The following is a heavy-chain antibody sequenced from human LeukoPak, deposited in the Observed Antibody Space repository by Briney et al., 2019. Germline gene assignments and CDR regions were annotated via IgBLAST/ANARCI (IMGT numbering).Heavy chain of an antibody. CDR1: GFTFDDYA. J-gene: IGHJ3*02. V-gene: IGHV3-9*01. CDR3: AKASHFNCNGDCGSLLDAIDI. Sequence: PGGSLRLSCAASGFTFDDYAMHWVRQAPGKGLEWVSGISWNSGNIGYADSVKGRFTISRDNAKNSLYLQMNSLRAEDTAVYSCAKASHFNCNGDCGSLLDAIDIWGQGTMVTVSS. D-gene: IGHD2-21*02. CDR2: ISWNSGNI.